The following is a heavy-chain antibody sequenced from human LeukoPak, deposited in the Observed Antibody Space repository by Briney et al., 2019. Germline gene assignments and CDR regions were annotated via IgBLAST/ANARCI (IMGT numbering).Heavy chain of an antibody. D-gene: IGHD3-10*01. CDR3: ARDLVVRGRWSWFDP. J-gene: IGHJ5*02. V-gene: IGHV4-34*01. CDR1: GGSFSGYY. CDR2: INHSGST. Sequence: TPSETLSLTCAVYGGSFSGYYWSWIRQPPGKGLEWIGEINHSGSTNYNPSLKSRVTISVDTSKNQFSLKLSSVTAADTAVYYCARDLVVRGRWSWFDPWGQGTLVTVSS.